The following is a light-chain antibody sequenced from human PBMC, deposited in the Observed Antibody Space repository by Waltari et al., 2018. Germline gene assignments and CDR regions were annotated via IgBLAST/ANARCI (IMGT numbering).Light chain of an antibody. CDR2: EVN. V-gene: IGLV2-18*02. CDR1: GSDIGSYNR. Sequence: QSALTQPPSVSGSPGQSVTIPRSGTGSDIGSYNRVPCYQQSPGTAPRLMLYEVNSRPAGVPDRFSGSKSGNTASLTISGLQAEDEADYYCSSYTTSTTQVFGTGTKVTVL. J-gene: IGLJ1*01. CDR3: SSYTTSTTQV.